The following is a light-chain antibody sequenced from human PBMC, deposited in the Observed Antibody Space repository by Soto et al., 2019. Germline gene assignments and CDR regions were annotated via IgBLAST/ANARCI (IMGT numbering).Light chain of an antibody. V-gene: IGKV1-5*03. CDR1: QSISSW. Sequence: DIQVTQSQSSVPASVGDRATITCRASQSISSWLAWYQQKPGKAPKLLIYKASSLESGVPSTFSSSGSRTDFTLTISSLQPEDFATYYCQQLNSYSEAFGQGNKVDIK. CDR3: QQLNSYSEA. J-gene: IGKJ1*01. CDR2: KAS.